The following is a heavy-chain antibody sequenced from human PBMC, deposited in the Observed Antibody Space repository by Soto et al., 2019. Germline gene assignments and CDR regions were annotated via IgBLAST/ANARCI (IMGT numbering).Heavy chain of an antibody. Sequence: SETLSLTCTVSGGSISSYSWSWIRQPPGKGLEWIGYIYHSGSTNYNPSLKSRVTISVDTSKNQFSLKLSSVTAADTAVYYCARLVWSYGTWFDPWGQGTLVTVSS. D-gene: IGHD5-18*01. V-gene: IGHV4-59*08. CDR2: IYHSGST. CDR3: ARLVWSYGTWFDP. J-gene: IGHJ5*02. CDR1: GGSISSYS.